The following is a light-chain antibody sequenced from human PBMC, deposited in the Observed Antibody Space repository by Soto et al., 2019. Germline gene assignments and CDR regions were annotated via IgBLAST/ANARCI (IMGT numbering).Light chain of an antibody. CDR1: QDIRND. J-gene: IGKJ1*01. V-gene: IGKV1-17*01. CDR3: QQYNSFTWT. Sequence: DIQMTQSPSSLSAFVGDRVTITCRASQDIRNDLVWYQQKPGKAPKRLIYGASSLQGGVPSRFSGSGSGTEFTLTIRSLQPDDFATYYCQQYNSFTWTFGQGTKVDIK. CDR2: GAS.